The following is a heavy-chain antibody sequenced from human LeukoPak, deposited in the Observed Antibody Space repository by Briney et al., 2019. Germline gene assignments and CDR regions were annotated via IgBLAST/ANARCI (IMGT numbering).Heavy chain of an antibody. CDR2: MNPNSGNT. CDR3: ASSLGQWLATFDY. D-gene: IGHD6-19*01. V-gene: IGHV1-18*01. J-gene: IGHJ4*02. CDR1: GYTFTSYG. Sequence: ASVKVSCKASGYTFTSYGISWVRQATGQGLEWMGWMNPNSGNTNYAQKLQGRVTMTTDTSTSTAYMELRSLRSDDTAVYYCASSLGQWLATFDYWGQGTLVTVSS.